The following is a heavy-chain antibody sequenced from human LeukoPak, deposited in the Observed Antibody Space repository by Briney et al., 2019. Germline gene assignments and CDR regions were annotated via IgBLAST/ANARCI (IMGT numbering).Heavy chain of an antibody. Sequence: GGSLRLSCAASGFTFSTYAISWVRQAPGKGLEWVSTISGSGAFTYYADSVKGRFTISRDNSENTLYLQMNSLRAEDTAVYYCAKDRHTLDTFDIWGQGTMVTVSS. V-gene: IGHV3-23*01. CDR3: AKDRHTLDTFDI. CDR1: GFTFSTYA. CDR2: ISGSGAFT. J-gene: IGHJ3*02.